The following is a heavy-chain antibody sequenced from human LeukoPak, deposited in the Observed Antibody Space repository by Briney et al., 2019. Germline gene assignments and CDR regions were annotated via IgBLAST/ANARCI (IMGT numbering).Heavy chain of an antibody. CDR3: ARDLGYSYGFGWFDP. J-gene: IGHJ5*02. V-gene: IGHV4-34*01. Sequence: PSETLSLTCAVYGGSFSGYYWSWIRQPPGKGLEWIGEINHSGSTNYNPSLKSRVTISVDTSKNQFSLKLSSVTAADTAVYYCARDLGYSYGFGWFDPWGQGTLVTVSS. CDR1: GGSFSGYY. CDR2: INHSGST. D-gene: IGHD5-18*01.